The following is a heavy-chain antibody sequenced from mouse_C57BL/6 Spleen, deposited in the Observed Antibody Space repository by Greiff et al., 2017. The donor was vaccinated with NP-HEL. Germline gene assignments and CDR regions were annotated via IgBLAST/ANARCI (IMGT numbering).Heavy chain of an antibody. D-gene: IGHD2-5*01. CDR3: ARGGYSNYVGYAMDY. CDR1: GYTFTSYW. Sequence: QVQLQQPGAELVMPGASVKLSCKASGYTFTSYWMHWVKQRPGQGLEWIGEIDPSDSYTNYNQKFKGKSTLTVDKSSSTAYMQLSSLTSEDSAVYYCARGGYSNYVGYAMDYWGQGTSVTVSS. J-gene: IGHJ4*01. CDR2: IDPSDSYT. V-gene: IGHV1-69*01.